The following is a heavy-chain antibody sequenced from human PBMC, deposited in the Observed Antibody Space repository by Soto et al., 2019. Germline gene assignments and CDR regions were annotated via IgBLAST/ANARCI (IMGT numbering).Heavy chain of an antibody. CDR1: GGSISSGGYY. V-gene: IGHV4-31*03. J-gene: IGHJ4*02. CDR3: ARSLPPYYDFWSGYLDY. Sequence: SETLSLTCTVSGGSISSGGYYWSWIRQHPGKGLEWIGYIYYSGSTYYNPSLKSRVTISVDTSKNQFSLKLSSVTAADTAVYYCARSLPPYYDFWSGYLDYWGQGTLVTVSS. D-gene: IGHD3-3*01. CDR2: IYYSGST.